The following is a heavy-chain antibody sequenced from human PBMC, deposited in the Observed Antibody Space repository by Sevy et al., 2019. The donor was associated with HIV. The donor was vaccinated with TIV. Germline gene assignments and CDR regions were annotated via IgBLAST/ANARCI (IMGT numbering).Heavy chain of an antibody. CDR2: ISAYNGNT. CDR1: GYTFTSYG. D-gene: IGHD2-2*01. J-gene: IGHJ4*02. CDR3: ARDRVVVPAASLDY. V-gene: IGHV1-18*04. Sequence: ASLKVSCKASGYTFTSYGISWVRQAPGQGLEWMGWISAYNGNTNYAQKLQGRVTMTTDTSTSTAYMELRSLRSDDTAVYYCARDRVVVPAASLDYWGQGTLVTVSS.